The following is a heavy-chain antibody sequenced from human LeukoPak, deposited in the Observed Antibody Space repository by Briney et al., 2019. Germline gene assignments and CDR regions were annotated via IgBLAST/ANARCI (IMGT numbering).Heavy chain of an antibody. CDR2: IKSKTDGGTT. Sequence: GGSLRLSCAASGFTFSNAWMSWVRQAPGKGLEWVGRIKSKTDGGTTDYAAPMKGRFTISRDDSKNTLYLQMNSLKTEDTAVYYCTGLRKYNWFDPWGQGTLVTVSS. D-gene: IGHD5-12*01. CDR3: TGLRKYNWFDP. CDR1: GFTFSNAW. V-gene: IGHV3-15*01. J-gene: IGHJ5*02.